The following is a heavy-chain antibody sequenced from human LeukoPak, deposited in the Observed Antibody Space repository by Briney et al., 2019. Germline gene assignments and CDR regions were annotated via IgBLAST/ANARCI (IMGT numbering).Heavy chain of an antibody. Sequence: GGSLRLSCAASGFTFSSYAMSWVRQAPGKGLEWVSAISGSGGSTYYADSVKGRFTISRDNSKNTLYLQMNSLRAEDTAVYYCAKVGYDFWSAPPPNLAGAFDIWGQGTMVTVSS. CDR2: ISGSGGST. D-gene: IGHD3-3*01. V-gene: IGHV3-23*01. J-gene: IGHJ3*02. CDR1: GFTFSSYA. CDR3: AKVGYDFWSAPPPNLAGAFDI.